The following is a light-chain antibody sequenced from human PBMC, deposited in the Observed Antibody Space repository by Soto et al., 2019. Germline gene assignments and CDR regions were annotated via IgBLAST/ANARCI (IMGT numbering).Light chain of an antibody. CDR3: QQYKSYLWT. Sequence: DIQMTQSPSTLSASVGDRVTITCRASQSISSWLAWYQQKPGKAPKLLIYKASSLESGVPSRFSGSGSGTEFTLTISSLQPDDFATYYCQQYKSYLWTFGEGPKVEI. CDR1: QSISSW. J-gene: IGKJ1*01. CDR2: KAS. V-gene: IGKV1-5*03.